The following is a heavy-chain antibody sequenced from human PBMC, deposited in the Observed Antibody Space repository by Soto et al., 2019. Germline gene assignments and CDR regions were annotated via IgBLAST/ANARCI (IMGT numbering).Heavy chain of an antibody. CDR2: ISGSGGST. CDR3: AKAWNYYDSSGYYYFDY. J-gene: IGHJ4*02. CDR1: GFTFSSYA. V-gene: IGHV3-23*01. D-gene: IGHD3-22*01. Sequence: ESGGGLVQPGGSLRLSCAASGFTFSSYAMSWVRQAPGKGLEWVSAISGSGGSTYYADSVKGRFTISRDNSKNTLYLQMNSLGSEDTAVYYCAKAWNYYDSSGYYYFDYCGQGTLVTVSS.